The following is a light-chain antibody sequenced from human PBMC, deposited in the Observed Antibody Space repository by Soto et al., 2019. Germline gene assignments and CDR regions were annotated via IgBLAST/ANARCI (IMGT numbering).Light chain of an antibody. CDR2: EVS. CDR1: SSDVGGYNY. V-gene: IGLV2-8*01. J-gene: IGLJ1*01. CDR3: KSYAGSNTYV. Sequence: QSVLTQPPSASGSPGQSVTISCTGTSSDVGGYNYVSWYQQHPGKAPKLMIYEVSQRPSGVPDRFSGSKSGNTASLTVSGLQAEDEADYFCKSYAGSNTYVFGRGTKVTVL.